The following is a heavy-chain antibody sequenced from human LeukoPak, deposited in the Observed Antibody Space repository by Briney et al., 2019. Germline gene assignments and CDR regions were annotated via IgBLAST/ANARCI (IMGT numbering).Heavy chain of an antibody. Sequence: SETLSLTCTVSGGSISSYYWTWIRQPPGKGLQWIGYIYYSESTNYNPSLKSRLSISVDTSKNQFSLKLSSVTAADTAFYYCARLSPDCSSTSCYTYYYYMDVWGRGTTVTVSS. J-gene: IGHJ6*03. D-gene: IGHD2-2*02. CDR1: GGSISSYY. CDR3: ARLSPDCSSTSCYTYYYYMDV. CDR2: IYYSEST. V-gene: IGHV4-59*01.